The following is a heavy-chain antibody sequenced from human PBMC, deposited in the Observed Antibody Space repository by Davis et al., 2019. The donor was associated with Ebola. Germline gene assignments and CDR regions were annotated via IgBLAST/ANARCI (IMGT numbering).Heavy chain of an antibody. V-gene: IGHV4-34*01. CDR2: IYHSGST. CDR3: ASITVTTLVDY. Sequence: PSETLSLTCAVYGGSFSGYYWSWIRQPPGKGLEWIGEIYHSGSTNYNPSLKSRVTISVDTSKNQFSLKLSSVTAADTAVYYCASITVTTLVDYWGQGTLVTVSS. D-gene: IGHD4-17*01. J-gene: IGHJ4*02. CDR1: GGSFSGYY.